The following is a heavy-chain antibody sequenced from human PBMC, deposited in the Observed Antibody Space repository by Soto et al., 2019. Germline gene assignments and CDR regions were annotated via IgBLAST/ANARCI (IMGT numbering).Heavy chain of an antibody. V-gene: IGHV3-11*01. Sequence: QVQLVESGGGLVKPGGSLRLSCVASGFTFSDYYMSWIRQAPGKGLEWVSYISSSGSTIYYADSVKGRFTISRDNAKNSLYLLMNSLRAEDTAVYYCARARVDTPMVTYRYYYGMDVWGQGTTVTVSS. CDR1: GFTFSDYY. CDR2: ISSSGSTI. D-gene: IGHD5-18*01. CDR3: ARARVDTPMVTYRYYYGMDV. J-gene: IGHJ6*02.